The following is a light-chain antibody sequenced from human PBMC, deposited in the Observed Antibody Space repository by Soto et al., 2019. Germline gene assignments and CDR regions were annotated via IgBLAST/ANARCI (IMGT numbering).Light chain of an antibody. CDR2: EVT. J-gene: IGLJ1*01. Sequence: QSVLTQPASVSGSPGQSITISCTGTSSDVGDYNHVSWYQIHPGKAPKLIIYEVTSRPSGVSYRFSGSKSGNSASLTISGLQAEDEADYYCSSYASSSSYVFGGGTKVTVL. CDR1: SSDVGDYNH. V-gene: IGLV2-14*01. CDR3: SSYASSSSYV.